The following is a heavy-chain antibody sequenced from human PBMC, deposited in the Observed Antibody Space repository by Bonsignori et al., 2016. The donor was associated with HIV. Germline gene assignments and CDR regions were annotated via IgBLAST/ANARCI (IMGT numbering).Heavy chain of an antibody. D-gene: IGHD5-24*01. J-gene: IGHJ6*03. V-gene: IGHV3-30*18. CDR3: AKGYGYNYYYYYYMDV. Sequence: GGSLRLSCAASGFNFSSYGMHWVRQAPGKGLEWVAVISYDGSNKYYADSVKGRFTISRDNSKNTLYLQMNSLRGEDTAVYYCAKGYGYNYYYYYYMDVWGKGTTVTVSS. CDR2: ISYDGSNK. CDR1: GFNFSSYG.